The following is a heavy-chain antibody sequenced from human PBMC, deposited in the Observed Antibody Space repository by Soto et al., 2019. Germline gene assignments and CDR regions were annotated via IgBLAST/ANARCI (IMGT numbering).Heavy chain of an antibody. CDR2: IYYSGST. CDR3: ARLRGTIFGVVNRKVFDY. Sequence: SETLSLTCTVSGGSISSYYWSWIRQPPGKGLEWIGYIYYSGSTNYNPSLKSRVTISVDTSKIQFSLKLSSVTAADTAVYYCARLRGTIFGVVNRKVFDYWGQGTLVTVSS. CDR1: GGSISSYY. J-gene: IGHJ4*02. D-gene: IGHD3-3*01. V-gene: IGHV4-59*01.